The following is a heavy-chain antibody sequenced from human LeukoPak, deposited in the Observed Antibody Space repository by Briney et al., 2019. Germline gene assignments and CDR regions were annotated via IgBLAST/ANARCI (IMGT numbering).Heavy chain of an antibody. CDR2: ISWDGGST. J-gene: IGHJ3*02. D-gene: IGHD3-3*01. CDR1: GFTFDDYA. CDR3: ARGDPDISFGVVGEAFDI. V-gene: IGHV3-43D*03. Sequence: GGSLRLSCAASGFTFDDYAMHWVRQAPGKGLEWLSLISWDGGSTYCADSVKGRFTIYRDNGKNSLYLQMNSLRAEDTAVYYCARGDPDISFGVVGEAFDIWGQGTMVTVSS.